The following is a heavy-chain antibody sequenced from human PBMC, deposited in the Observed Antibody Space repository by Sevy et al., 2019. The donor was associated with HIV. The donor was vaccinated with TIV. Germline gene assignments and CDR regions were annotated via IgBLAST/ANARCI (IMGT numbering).Heavy chain of an antibody. V-gene: IGHV3-23*01. J-gene: IGHJ6*02. CDR3: AKGSRPEGDFWSGPMVGGGNYYYYGLDV. D-gene: IGHD3-3*01. CDR2: ISGSGCST. CDR1: GFTFSSYS. Sequence: LSLTCAASGFTFSSYSMSWVPQAPGKGLEWVSAISGSGCSTYYADSVKGRFTISRDNSKNTLYLQMNSLRAEDTPFYYGAKGSRPEGDFWSGPMVGGGNYYYYGLDVWGQGTTVTVSS.